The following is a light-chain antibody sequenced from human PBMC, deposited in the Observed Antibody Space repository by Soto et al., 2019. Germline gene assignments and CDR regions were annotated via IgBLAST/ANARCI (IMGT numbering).Light chain of an antibody. V-gene: IGKV1-12*01. CDR3: QQGSSFPLT. CDR1: QDVSTW. J-gene: IGKJ4*01. Sequence: DIQITQSPSSVSASVGDRVTITCRASQDVSTWFAWFQQKPGKAPKLLIYAASRLQTGVPSRFSGSGSGTDFTLTISSLQPEDFATYFCQQGSSFPLTFGGGTTVQIK. CDR2: AAS.